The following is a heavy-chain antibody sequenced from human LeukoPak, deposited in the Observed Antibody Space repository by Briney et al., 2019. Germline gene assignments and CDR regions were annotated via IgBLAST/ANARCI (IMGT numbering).Heavy chain of an antibody. V-gene: IGHV3-7*01. Sequence: GGSLRLSCAASGFTFSSYWMSWVRQAPGKGLEWVANIKQDGSEKYYVDSVKGRFTISRDNSKNTLYLQMNSLRAEDTAVYYCAKDTYYYDSSGYFGDYWGQGTLVTVSS. CDR1: GFTFSSYW. CDR3: AKDTYYYDSSGYFGDY. CDR2: IKQDGSEK. D-gene: IGHD3-22*01. J-gene: IGHJ4*02.